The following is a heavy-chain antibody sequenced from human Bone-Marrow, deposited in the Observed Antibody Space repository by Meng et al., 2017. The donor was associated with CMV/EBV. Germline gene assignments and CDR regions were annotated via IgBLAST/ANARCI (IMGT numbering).Heavy chain of an antibody. J-gene: IGHJ3*02. CDR2: IYYSGST. CDR1: GGSISSYY. V-gene: IGHV4-59*01. CDR3: ARVDRSPDYYQLLFQGAFDI. D-gene: IGHD2-2*01. Sequence: SETLSLTCTVSGGSISSYYWSWIRQPPGKGLEWIGYIYYSGSTNYNPSLKSRVTISVDTSKKQFSLKLSSVTAADTAVYYCARVDRSPDYYQLLFQGAFDIWGQGTMVTVSS.